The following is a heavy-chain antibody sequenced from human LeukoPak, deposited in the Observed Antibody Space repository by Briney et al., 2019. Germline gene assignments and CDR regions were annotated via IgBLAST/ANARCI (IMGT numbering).Heavy chain of an antibody. CDR2: ISYDGSNK. V-gene: IGHV3-30-3*01. J-gene: IGHJ4*02. CDR1: GFTFSSYA. Sequence: GRSLRLSCAASGFTFSSYAMHWVRQAPGKGLEWVAVISYDGSNKYYADSVKGRFTISRDNSKNTLYLQMNSLRAEDTAVYYCARDAVAAAGNPLDYWGQGTLVTASS. CDR3: ARDAVAAAGNPLDY. D-gene: IGHD6-13*01.